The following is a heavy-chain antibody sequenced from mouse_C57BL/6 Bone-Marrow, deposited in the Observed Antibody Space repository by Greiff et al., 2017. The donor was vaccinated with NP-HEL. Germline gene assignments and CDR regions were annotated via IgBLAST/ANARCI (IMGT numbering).Heavy chain of an antibody. J-gene: IGHJ2*01. Sequence: QVQLQQPGAELVKPGASVKLSCKASGYTFTSYWMHWVKQRPGQGLEWIGMIHPNSGSTNYNEKFKSKATLTVDKSSSTAYMQLSSLTSEDSAVYYSARMRSNYYFDYWGQGTTLTVAS. V-gene: IGHV1-64*01. CDR2: IHPNSGST. CDR1: GYTFTSYW. CDR3: ARMRSNYYFDY. D-gene: IGHD2-5*01.